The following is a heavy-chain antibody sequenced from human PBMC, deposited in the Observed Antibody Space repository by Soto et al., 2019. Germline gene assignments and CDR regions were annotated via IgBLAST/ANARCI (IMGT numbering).Heavy chain of an antibody. CDR3: ARNEPPPNYDFWSLWFDP. V-gene: IGHV4-31*03. D-gene: IGHD3-3*01. CDR2: IYYSGST. J-gene: IGHJ5*02. CDR1: GGSISSGGYY. Sequence: PSETLSLTCTVSGGSISSGGYYWSWIRQHPGKGLEWIGCIYYSGSTYYNPSLKSRVTISVDTSKNQFSLKLSSVTAADTAVYYCARNEPPPNYDFWSLWFDPWGQGTLVTVSS.